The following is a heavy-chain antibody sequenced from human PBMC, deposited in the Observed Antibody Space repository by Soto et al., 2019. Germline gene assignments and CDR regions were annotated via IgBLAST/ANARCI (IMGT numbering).Heavy chain of an antibody. J-gene: IGHJ5*01. Sequence: PSETLSLTCAVYGGSFSGHSWTWIRQSPGKGLEWIGDINHSGRVNYSPSLKSRVTISLDTSKNQFSLTLSAVTAADTAMYYCSTRAYDTNGYYQFDPWGQGTPVTVSS. V-gene: IGHV4-34*01. CDR3: STRAYDTNGYYQFDP. CDR1: GGSFSGHS. CDR2: INHSGRV. D-gene: IGHD3-22*01.